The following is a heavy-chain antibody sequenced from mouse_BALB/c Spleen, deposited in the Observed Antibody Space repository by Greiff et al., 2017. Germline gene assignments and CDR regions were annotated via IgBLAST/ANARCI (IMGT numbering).Heavy chain of an antibody. Sequence: VQVVESGPELVRPGASVKMSCTASGYTFTSYWMHWVKQRPGQGLEWIGMIDPSNSETRLNQKFKDKATLNVDKSSNTAYMQLSSLTSEDSAVYYWARDHGNYGGTFLAYWGQGTLVTVSA. CDR1: GYTFTSYW. CDR3: ARDHGNYGGTFLAY. CDR2: IDPSNSET. D-gene: IGHD2-1*01. V-gene: IGHV1S127*01. J-gene: IGHJ3*01.